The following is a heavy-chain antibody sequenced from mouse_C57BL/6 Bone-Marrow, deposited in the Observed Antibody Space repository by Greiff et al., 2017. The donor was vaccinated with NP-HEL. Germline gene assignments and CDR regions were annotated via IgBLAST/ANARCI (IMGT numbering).Heavy chain of an antibody. V-gene: IGHV5-15*01. CDR1: GFSFSDSG. D-gene: IGHD2-5*01. J-gene: IGHJ4*01. Sequence: EVQRVESGGGLVQPGGSLKLSCAASGFSFSDSGMAWFRPAPWTGPELVAFIRNLAFSIYYADTVTGRFTISRENAKNTLYLEMSRLRSEETAMYYCARGNYSNLYAMDYWGQGTSVTVSS. CDR2: IRNLAFSI. CDR3: ARGNYSNLYAMDY.